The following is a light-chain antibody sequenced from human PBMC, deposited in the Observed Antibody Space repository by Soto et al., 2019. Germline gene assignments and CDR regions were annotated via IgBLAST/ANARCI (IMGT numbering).Light chain of an antibody. J-gene: IGLJ2*01. CDR1: NIGSKS. CDR2: YDS. Sequence: SYELTQPPSVSVAPGKTARITCGGNNIGSKSVHWYQQKPRQAPVLVIYYDSDRPSGIPERFSGSNSWNTATLTISRVEAGDEADYYCQVWDSSSDLVVFGGGTKLTVL. CDR3: QVWDSSSDLVV. V-gene: IGLV3-21*04.